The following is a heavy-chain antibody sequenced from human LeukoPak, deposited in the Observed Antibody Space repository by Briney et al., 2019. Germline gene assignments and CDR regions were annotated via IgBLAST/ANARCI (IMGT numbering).Heavy chain of an antibody. Sequence: SVKVSCKASGYTFTGYYIHWVRQAPGQGLEWMGWINPNSGGTNYAQKFQGRVTMTRDTSISTAYMELSRLTSDDTAVYYCARDAIVRDYSNSDYWGQGTLVSLSS. CDR2: INPNSGGT. CDR3: ARDAIVRDYSNSDY. CDR1: GYTFTGYY. D-gene: IGHD4-11*01. V-gene: IGHV1-2*02. J-gene: IGHJ4*02.